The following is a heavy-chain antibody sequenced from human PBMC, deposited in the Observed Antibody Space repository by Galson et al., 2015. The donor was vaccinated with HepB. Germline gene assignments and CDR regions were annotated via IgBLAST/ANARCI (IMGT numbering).Heavy chain of an antibody. CDR1: GGSISSGFYS. V-gene: IGHV4-30-2*01. D-gene: IGHD5-12*01. CDR3: ASSHAETKVATIRGFYNHGMDI. Sequence: TLSLTCAVSGGSISSGFYSWSWIRQPPGKGLEWIGYIYHSGSTYYNPSLKSRVTISVDRSKNQFSLKLTSVTAADTAVYYCASSHAETKVATIRGFYNHGMDIWGQGATVAVSS. J-gene: IGHJ6*02. CDR2: IYHSGST.